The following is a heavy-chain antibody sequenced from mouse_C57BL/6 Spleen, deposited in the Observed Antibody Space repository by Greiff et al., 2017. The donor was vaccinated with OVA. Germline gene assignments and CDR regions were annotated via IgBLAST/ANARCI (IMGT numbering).Heavy chain of an antibody. CDR2: IDPETGGT. D-gene: IGHD2-1*01. CDR3: TRRIYYGNYDFDY. J-gene: IGHJ2*01. CDR1: GYTFTDYE. V-gene: IGHV1-15*01. Sequence: VQLQQSGAELVRPGASVTLSCKASGYTFTDYEMHWVKQTPVHGLEWIGAIDPETGGTAYNQKFKGKAILTADKSSSTAYMELRSLTSEDSAVYYCTRRIYYGNYDFDYWGQGTTLTVSS.